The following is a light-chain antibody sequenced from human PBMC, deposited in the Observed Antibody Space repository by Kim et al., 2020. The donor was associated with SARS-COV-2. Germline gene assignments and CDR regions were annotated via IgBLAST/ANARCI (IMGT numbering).Light chain of an antibody. Sequence: SSELTQDPAVSVALGQTVRITCQGDSLRSYYATWYQQKPGQAPIVVIYGKNNRPSGIPDRFSGPSSGNTASLTITGPQAGDEADYYCNSRDSNDNVVFGG. J-gene: IGLJ2*01. CDR3: NSRDSNDNVV. CDR2: GKN. CDR1: SLRSYY. V-gene: IGLV3-19*01.